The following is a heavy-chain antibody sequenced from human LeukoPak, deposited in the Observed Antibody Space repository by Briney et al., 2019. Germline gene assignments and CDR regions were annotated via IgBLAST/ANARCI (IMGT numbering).Heavy chain of an antibody. J-gene: IGHJ4*02. Sequence: ASVKVSCKVSGYTLTELSMHWVRQAPGKGLEWMGGFDPEDGETIYAQKFQGRVTITADESTSTAYMELSSLRSEDTAVYYCARSSVLRFLEWSIGPFDYWGQGTLVTVSS. CDR2: FDPEDGET. CDR3: ARSSVLRFLEWSIGPFDY. CDR1: GYTLTELS. D-gene: IGHD3-3*01. V-gene: IGHV1-24*01.